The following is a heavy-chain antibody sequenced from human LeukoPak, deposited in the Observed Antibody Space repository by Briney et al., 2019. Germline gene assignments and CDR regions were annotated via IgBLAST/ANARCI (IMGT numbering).Heavy chain of an antibody. CDR2: ISSRGSTI. V-gene: IGHV3-11*01. CDR3: ARASYVCSSTSCYTGSFDY. CDR1: GFTFSDYY. J-gene: IGHJ4*02. Sequence: PGGSLRLSCAASGFTFSDYYMSWIRQAPGKGLEWVSYISSRGSTIYYADSVKGRFTISRDNAKNSLYLQMNSLRAEDTAVYYCARASYVCSSTSCYTGSFDYWGQGTLVTVSS. D-gene: IGHD2-2*02.